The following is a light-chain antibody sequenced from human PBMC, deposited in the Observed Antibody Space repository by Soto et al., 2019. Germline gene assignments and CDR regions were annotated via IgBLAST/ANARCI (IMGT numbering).Light chain of an antibody. V-gene: IGKV3-20*01. CDR3: QQYGGSPRVT. Sequence: EIVLMQSPGTLSLSPGERATLSCRASQVVTSNYLAWYQQKPGQAPRLLIYGASSRATGIPDRFSGSGFGTDFTLTISRLEPEDFAVYYCQQYGGSPRVTFGGGTKVEIK. CDR1: QVVTSNY. CDR2: GAS. J-gene: IGKJ4*01.